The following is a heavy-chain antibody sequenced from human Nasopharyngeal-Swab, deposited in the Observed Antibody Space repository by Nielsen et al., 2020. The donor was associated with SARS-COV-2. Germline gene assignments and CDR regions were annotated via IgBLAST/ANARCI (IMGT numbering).Heavy chain of an antibody. CDR1: GGSISSSSYY. D-gene: IGHD5-24*01. CDR3: ARHADGSPWDY. V-gene: IGHV4-39*01. Sequence: GSLRLSCTVSGGSISSSSYYWGWIRQPPGKGLEWIGSIYYSGSTYYNPSLKSRVTISVDTSKSQFSLKLSSVTAADTAVYYCARHADGSPWDYWGQGTLVTVSS. CDR2: IYYSGST. J-gene: IGHJ4*02.